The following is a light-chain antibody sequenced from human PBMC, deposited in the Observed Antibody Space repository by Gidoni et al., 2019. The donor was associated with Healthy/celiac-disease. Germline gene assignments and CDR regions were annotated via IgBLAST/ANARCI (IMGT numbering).Light chain of an antibody. V-gene: IGLV7-43*01. CDR3: LLYYGGAQPNWV. CDR1: TGAVTSGYY. CDR2: STS. J-gene: IGLJ3*02. Sequence: QTMVTQEPSLTVSPGGTVTLTCASSTGAVTSGYYPNWFQQKPGQAPRALIYSTSNKHSLLAGKAALTLSGVQPEDEAEYYCLLYYGGAQPNWVFGGGTKLTVL.